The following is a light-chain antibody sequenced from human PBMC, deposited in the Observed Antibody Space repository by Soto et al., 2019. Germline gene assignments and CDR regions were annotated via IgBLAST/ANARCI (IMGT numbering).Light chain of an antibody. CDR3: ISYTTSSTYV. J-gene: IGLJ1*01. CDR1: SSNIGSNS. V-gene: IGLV1-44*01. Sequence: QSVLTQPPSASGTPGQTVTISCSGSSSNIGSNSVNWFQHLPGAVPKLLIFSNHQRPSGVPDRFSGSKSGTSASLAISGLQTEDEDDYYCISYTTSSTYVFGSGTKLTVL. CDR2: SNH.